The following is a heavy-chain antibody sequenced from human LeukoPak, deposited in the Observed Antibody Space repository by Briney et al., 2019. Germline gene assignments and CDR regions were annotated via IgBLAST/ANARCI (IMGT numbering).Heavy chain of an antibody. CDR1: GYSFTTYW. Sequence: LGESLKISCKGSGYSFTTYWIGWVPQMSGRGLEWMGIIYPGDSDTRYSPSFQGQVTISADKSISTAYLQWSSLKASDSAMYYCARSASGWGFDDWGQGTLVTVSS. CDR3: ARSASGWGFDD. V-gene: IGHV5-51*01. D-gene: IGHD6-19*01. CDR2: IYPGDSDT. J-gene: IGHJ4*02.